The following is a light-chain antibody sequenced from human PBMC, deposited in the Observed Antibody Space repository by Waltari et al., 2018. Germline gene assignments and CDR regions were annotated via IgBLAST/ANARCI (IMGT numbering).Light chain of an antibody. CDR3: QVWDDVTDSGV. J-gene: IGLJ3*02. CDR2: YDS. CDR1: NIGSKS. Sequence: YVLTQPPSVSVDPGKTARLTCGGDNIGSKSVNWYQQKPGQAPVLVMLYDSDRPSVSPERFSGPNSGNTATLTSSWVEAGDEADYHCQVWDDVTDSGVFGGGTKLTVL. V-gene: IGLV3-21*04.